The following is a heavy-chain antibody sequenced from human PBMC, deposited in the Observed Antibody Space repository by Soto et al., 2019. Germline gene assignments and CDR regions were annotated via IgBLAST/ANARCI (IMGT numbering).Heavy chain of an antibody. CDR3: ARVSYGSGTTGWLDL. CDR2: ISSSGSTI. Sequence: GKGLEWVSYISSSGSTIYYADSVKGRFTISRDNAKNSLYLQMNSLRAEETAVYDVARVSYGSGTTGWLDLWGQGTWVTVSA. D-gene: IGHD3-10*01. V-gene: IGHV3-48*03. J-gene: IGHJ5*02.